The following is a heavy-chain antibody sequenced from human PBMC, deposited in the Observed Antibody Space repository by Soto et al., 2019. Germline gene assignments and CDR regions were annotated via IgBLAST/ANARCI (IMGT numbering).Heavy chain of an antibody. Sequence: GGSLRLSCAASGFTFTSYWMTWVRQAPGKGLEWVANIKLDGTEKYYVDSVKGRFTISRDNAKDSLYLHMRSLGAEDTVLYYCSRGGRMEQLGRSYYYGRDVWGQGTKVTVSS. V-gene: IGHV3-7*05. CDR3: SRGGRMEQLGRSYYYGRDV. CDR1: GFTFTSYW. J-gene: IGHJ6*02. D-gene: IGHD1-1*01. CDR2: IKLDGTEK.